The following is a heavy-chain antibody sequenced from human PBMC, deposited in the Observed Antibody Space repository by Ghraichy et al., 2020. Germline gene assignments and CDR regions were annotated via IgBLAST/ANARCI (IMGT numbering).Heavy chain of an antibody. V-gene: IGHV3-48*02. J-gene: IGHJ6*02. CDR2: ISSSSSTI. Sequence: GGSLRLSCAASGFTFSSYSMNWVRQAPGKGLEWVSYISSSSSTIYYADSVKGRFTISRDNAKNSLYLQMNSLRDEDTAVYYCARDPNSSTSRSYYYGMDVWGQGTPVTVSS. CDR3: ARDPNSSTSRSYYYGMDV. CDR1: GFTFSSYS. D-gene: IGHD2-2*01.